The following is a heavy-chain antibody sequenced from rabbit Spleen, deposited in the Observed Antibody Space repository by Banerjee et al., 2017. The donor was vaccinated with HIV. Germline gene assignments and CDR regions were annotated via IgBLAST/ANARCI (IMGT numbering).Heavy chain of an antibody. J-gene: IGHJ4*01. CDR1: GFSFSGSYW. Sequence: EESGGGLVQPEGSLTVTCTASGFSFSGSYWICWVRQAPGKGLEWIACIDAGSDGTYYASWAKGRFTISKTSSTVDLKMTSLTAADTATYFCVRDRADIGGDYGPYYFDFWGQGTLVTVS. D-gene: IGHD2-1*01. CDR3: VRDRADIGGDYGPYYFDF. CDR2: IDAGSDGT. V-gene: IGHV1S45*01.